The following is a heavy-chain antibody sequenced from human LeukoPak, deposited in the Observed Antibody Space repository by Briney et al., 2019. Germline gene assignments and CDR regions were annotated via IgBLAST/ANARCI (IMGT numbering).Heavy chain of an antibody. CDR1: GGSISSYY. V-gene: IGHV4-59*01. Sequence: SETLSLTCSVSGGSISSYYWSWIRQPPGKGLEWIGYIYYSGSTNYNPSLKSRVTISVDTSKNQFSLKLSSVTAADTAVYYCAGSTRGLYYYYMDVWGKGTTVTVSS. J-gene: IGHJ6*03. CDR3: AGSTRGLYYYYMDV. CDR2: IYYSGST.